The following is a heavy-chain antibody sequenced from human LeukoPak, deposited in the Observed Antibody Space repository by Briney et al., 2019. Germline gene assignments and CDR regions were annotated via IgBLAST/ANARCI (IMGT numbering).Heavy chain of an antibody. Sequence: PGGSLRLSCAASGFAFSDYTMNWVRQAPGKGLEWVSYISGTSRTIYYADSVKGRFTIFRDNAKNLLYLQMNSLRDEDTAVYYCARRMDYWGQGTLVTVSS. CDR2: ISGTSRTI. D-gene: IGHD2-2*03. CDR1: GFAFSDYT. J-gene: IGHJ4*02. V-gene: IGHV3-48*02. CDR3: ARRMDY.